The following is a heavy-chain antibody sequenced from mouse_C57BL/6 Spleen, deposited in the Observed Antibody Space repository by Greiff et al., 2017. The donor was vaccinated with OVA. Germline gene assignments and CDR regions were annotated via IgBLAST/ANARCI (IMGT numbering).Heavy chain of an antibody. CDR1: GYTFTSYW. CDR2: INPSNGGS. Sequence: QVQLQQPGTELVKPGASVKLSCKASGYTFTSYWMHRVKQRPGPGLEWIGNINPSNGGSNYNEKFKSKATLTVDKASSTAYMQLSSLTSEDSAVYYCARAPYYYGSSSWYFDVWGTGTTVTVSS. D-gene: IGHD1-1*01. CDR3: ARAPYYYGSSSWYFDV. V-gene: IGHV1-53*01. J-gene: IGHJ1*03.